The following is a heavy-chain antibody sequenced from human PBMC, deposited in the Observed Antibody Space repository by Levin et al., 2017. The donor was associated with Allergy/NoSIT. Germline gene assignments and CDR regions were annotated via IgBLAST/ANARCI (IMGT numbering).Heavy chain of an antibody. Sequence: GESLKISCAASGFTFSSYDMHWVRQATGKGLEWVSAIGTAGDTYYPGSVKGRFTISRENAKNSLYLQMNSLRAGDTAVYYCARGRYWSGYSTDAFDIWGQGTMVTVSS. J-gene: IGHJ3*02. CDR2: IGTAGDT. CDR3: ARGRYWSGYSTDAFDI. V-gene: IGHV3-13*01. CDR1: GFTFSSYD. D-gene: IGHD3-3*01.